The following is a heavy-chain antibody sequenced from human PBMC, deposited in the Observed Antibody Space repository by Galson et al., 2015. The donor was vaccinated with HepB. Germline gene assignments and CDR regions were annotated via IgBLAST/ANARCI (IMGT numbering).Heavy chain of an antibody. CDR2: ISSSGSTI. J-gene: IGHJ6*02. CDR3: ARTLGVYDFWSGYYFSVSPYYYYYGMDV. D-gene: IGHD3-3*01. Sequence: SLRLSCAASGFTFSSYEMNWVRQAPGKGLEWVSYISSSGSTIYYADSVKGRFTISRDNAKNSLYLQMNSLRAEDTAVYYCARTLGVYDFWSGYYFSVSPYYYYYGMDVWGQGTTVTVSS. CDR1: GFTFSSYE. V-gene: IGHV3-48*03.